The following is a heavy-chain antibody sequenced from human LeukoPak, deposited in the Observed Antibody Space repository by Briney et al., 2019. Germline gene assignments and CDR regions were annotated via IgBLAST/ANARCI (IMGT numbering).Heavy chain of an antibody. CDR1: GFTFNNYG. CDR2: VSYEGSYT. Sequence: GRSLRLSCAASGFTFNNYGMHWVRQAPGKGLEWVAVVSYEGSYTYYADSVKGRFTISRDNSKSSLYLQLNSLRAEDTAVYYCAKEFSGYGFDYWGQGTLVTVSS. J-gene: IGHJ4*02. D-gene: IGHD5-12*01. V-gene: IGHV3-30*18. CDR3: AKEFSGYGFDY.